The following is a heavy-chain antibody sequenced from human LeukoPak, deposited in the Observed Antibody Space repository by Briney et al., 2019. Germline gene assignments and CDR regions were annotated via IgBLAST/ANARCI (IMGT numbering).Heavy chain of an antibody. J-gene: IGHJ4*02. CDR3: AREGAAAVVPAAYLDY. CDR2: ISSSGSTI. Sequence: GGSLRLSCAASGFTFSDYYMSWIRQAPGKGLEWVSYISSSGSTIYYADSVKSRFTISRDNAKNSLYLQMNSLRAEDTAVYYCAREGAAAVVPAAYLDYWGQGTLVTVSS. CDR1: GFTFSDYY. D-gene: IGHD2-2*01. V-gene: IGHV3-11*01.